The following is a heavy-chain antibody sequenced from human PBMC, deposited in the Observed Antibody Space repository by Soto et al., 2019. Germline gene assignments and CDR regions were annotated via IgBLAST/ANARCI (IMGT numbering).Heavy chain of an antibody. D-gene: IGHD5-18*01. V-gene: IGHV3-23*01. J-gene: IGHJ6*02. CDR3: AKWAGQLWPEQGYYYGMDV. CDR2: ISGSGGST. CDR1: GFTFSRYA. Sequence: GVSLSLSFAAFGFTFSRYAMSWFRQAPGRGLEWVSAISGSGGSTYYADSVKGRFTISRDNSKNTLYLQMNSLRAEDTAVYYCAKWAGQLWPEQGYYYGMDVWGQGTTVTVSS.